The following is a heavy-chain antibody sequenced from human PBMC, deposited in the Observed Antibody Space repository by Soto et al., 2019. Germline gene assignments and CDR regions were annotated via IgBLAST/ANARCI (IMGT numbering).Heavy chain of an antibody. CDR2: ISYDGSNK. CDR3: ARDDSSGYYPFYYYGMDV. J-gene: IGHJ6*02. Sequence: GGSLRLSCAASGFTFSSYAMHWVRQAPGKGLEWVAVISYDGSNKYYADSVKGRFTISRDNSKNTLYLQMNSLRAEDTAVYYCARDDSSGYYPFYYYGMDVWGQGTTVTVS. V-gene: IGHV3-30-3*01. D-gene: IGHD3-22*01. CDR1: GFTFSSYA.